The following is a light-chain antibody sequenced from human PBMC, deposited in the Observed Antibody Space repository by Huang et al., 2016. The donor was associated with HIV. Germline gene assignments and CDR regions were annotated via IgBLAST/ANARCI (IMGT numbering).Light chain of an antibody. V-gene: IGKV1-17*03. CDR2: AAS. J-gene: IGKJ1*01. Sequence: DIQMTQSPSAMSASVGDRVTITCQASQGISNYLAWFQQKPGKGPKRLIYAASNLQSGVPSRFSGSGSGKEFTLTISSLQAEDFATYYCLQHNTYPWTFGQGTRVEI. CDR1: QGISNY. CDR3: LQHNTYPWT.